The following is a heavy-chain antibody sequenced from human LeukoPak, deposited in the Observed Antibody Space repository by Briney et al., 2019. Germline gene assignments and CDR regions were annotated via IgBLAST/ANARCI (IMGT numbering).Heavy chain of an antibody. CDR1: GFAFSSYS. D-gene: IGHD3-22*01. CDR3: ARGDPYYYDSSGYRSWDY. V-gene: IGHV3-21*01. Sequence: GGSLRLSCAASGFAFSSYSMNWVRQAPGKGLEWVSSISSSSSYIYYADSVKGRFTISRDNAKNSLYLQMNSLRAEDTAVYYCARGDPYYYDSSGYRSWDYWGQGTLVTVSS. CDR2: ISSSSSYI. J-gene: IGHJ4*02.